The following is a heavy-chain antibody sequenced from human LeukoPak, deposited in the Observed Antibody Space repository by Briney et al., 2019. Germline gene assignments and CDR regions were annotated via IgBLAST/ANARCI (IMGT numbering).Heavy chain of an antibody. D-gene: IGHD1-26*01. Sequence: GGSLRLSCAGSGFIFSNYAMSWVRQAPGQGLEWVSTISNSGDATFYADAVKGRFTISRDNSKNTLYLQMNSLRAEDTAVYYCAKGSGSYSRNGPGYWGQGTLVTVSS. CDR3: AKGSGSYSRNGPGY. CDR2: ISNSGDAT. V-gene: IGHV3-23*01. J-gene: IGHJ4*02. CDR1: GFIFSNYA.